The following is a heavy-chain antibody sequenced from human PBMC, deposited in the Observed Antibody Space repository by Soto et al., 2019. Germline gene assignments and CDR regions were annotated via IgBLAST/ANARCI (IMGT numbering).Heavy chain of an antibody. V-gene: IGHV3-49*05. Sequence: KTVGSLRLSCKASGFSFGDYAMNWFRQSPGEGLEWVGFVRSKVYGGTTDYAASVRGRFTISRDDSKSIAYLQMNSLKTDDTAVYYCARDGVQITDFAYLYYGLDVWGPGTTVTVSS. D-gene: IGHD3-16*01. CDR1: GFSFGDYA. CDR2: VRSKVYGGTT. CDR3: ARDGVQITDFAYLYYGLDV. J-gene: IGHJ6*02.